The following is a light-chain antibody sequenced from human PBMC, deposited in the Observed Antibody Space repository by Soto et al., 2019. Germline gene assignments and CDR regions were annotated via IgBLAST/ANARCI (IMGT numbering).Light chain of an antibody. CDR2: YTS. V-gene: IGKV3D-15*01. J-gene: IGKJ1*01. Sequence: EVVMRQSPATLSVSPGEGATLSCRASQGIGDTLAWYQHKPGQTPRLLIYYTSNRATGIPARFSGSGSGTDFTLTISCLQSEDFATYYCQQYYSYPRTFGQGTKVDIK. CDR3: QQYYSYPRT. CDR1: QGIGDT.